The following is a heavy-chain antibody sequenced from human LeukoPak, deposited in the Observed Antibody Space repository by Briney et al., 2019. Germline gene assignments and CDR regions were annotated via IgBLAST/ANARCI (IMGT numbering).Heavy chain of an antibody. Sequence: GGSLRLSCAASGFTFSSYAMSWVRQAPGKGLEWVSAISGSGGSTSYAQKFQGRVTMTRDTSTSTVYMELSSLRSEDTAVYYCARGWGDILTGPNYKRYDASDYWGQGTLVTVSS. CDR2: ISGSGGST. CDR1: GFTFSSYA. V-gene: IGHV3-23*01. D-gene: IGHD3-9*01. CDR3: ARGWGDILTGPNYKRYDASDY. J-gene: IGHJ4*02.